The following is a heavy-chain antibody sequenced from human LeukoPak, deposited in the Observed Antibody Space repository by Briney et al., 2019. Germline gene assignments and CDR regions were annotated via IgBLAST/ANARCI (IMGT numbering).Heavy chain of an antibody. CDR2: INQDGRDI. CDR1: GFTFSSYW. CDR3: AKKLSTALTGHNWIDP. D-gene: IGHD7-27*01. J-gene: IGHJ5*02. Sequence: PGGSLRLSCAASGFTFSSYWMIWVRQPPGKGLEWVANINQDGRDIFYADSVKGRFTISRDNAKNSLYLQMESLRAEDTALYYCAKKLSTALTGHNWIDPWGQGTLVTVSS. V-gene: IGHV3-7*01.